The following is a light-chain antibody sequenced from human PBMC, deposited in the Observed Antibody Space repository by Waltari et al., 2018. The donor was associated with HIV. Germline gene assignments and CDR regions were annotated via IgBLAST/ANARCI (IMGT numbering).Light chain of an antibody. CDR1: QSISDG. CDR3: QQSNTYPFI. J-gene: IGKJ3*01. Sequence: DIQMTQSPSTRSASVGDRVTITCRASQSISDGLAWYQQKPGKAPKRLIYNVSSVESGVPSRFSGSGFGTEFTLSINSLQPDDFATYSCQQSNTYPFIFGPGTNVDI. CDR2: NVS. V-gene: IGKV1-5*03.